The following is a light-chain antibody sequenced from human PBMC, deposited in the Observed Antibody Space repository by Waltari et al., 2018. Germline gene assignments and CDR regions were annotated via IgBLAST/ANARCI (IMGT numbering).Light chain of an antibody. CDR1: RSDSGGYEY. CDR3: RSLRSSTAGM. Sequence: SALTQPDSVSGSPGQSITIPCSGIRSDSGGYEYVAWYQQHPAKAPKVIIYDFHNRRSGVSHRVSGSKSGISASLTSSGLQSEDEADYYCRSLRSSTAGMFGGGTKVTVL. J-gene: IGLJ3*02. CDR2: DFH. V-gene: IGLV2-14*01.